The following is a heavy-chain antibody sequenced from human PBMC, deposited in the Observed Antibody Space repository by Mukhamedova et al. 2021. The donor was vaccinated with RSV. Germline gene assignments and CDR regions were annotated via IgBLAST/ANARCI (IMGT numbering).Heavy chain of an antibody. CDR2: ISNSGST. Sequence: GVSINNYYWGWIRQSPGKGLEWIGYISNSGSTNYNPSLKSRVAISVDTSKNQVSLNLSSVTAADTAVYYCRGAPGDGPDGWGQGT. CDR3: RGAPGDGPDG. V-gene: IGHV4-59*01. D-gene: IGHD3-16*01. CDR1: GVSINNYY. J-gene: IGHJ6*02.